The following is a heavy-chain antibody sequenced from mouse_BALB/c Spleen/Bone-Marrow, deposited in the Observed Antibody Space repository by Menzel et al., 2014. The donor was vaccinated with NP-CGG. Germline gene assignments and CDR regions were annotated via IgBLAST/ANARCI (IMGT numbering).Heavy chain of an antibody. Sequence: QVQLQQSGPGLVQPSQSLSITGTVSGFSLTSYGVHWVRQSPGKGLEWLGVIWSGGSTDYNAAFISRLSISKDNSKSQVFFKMNSLQANDTAIYYCARNYYGSSYYAMDYWGQGTSVTVSS. CDR1: GFSLTSYG. CDR3: ARNYYGSSYYAMDY. CDR2: IWSGGST. J-gene: IGHJ4*01. V-gene: IGHV2-2*02. D-gene: IGHD1-1*01.